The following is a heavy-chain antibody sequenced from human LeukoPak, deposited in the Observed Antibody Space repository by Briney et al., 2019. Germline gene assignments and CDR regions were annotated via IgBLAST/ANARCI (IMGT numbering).Heavy chain of an antibody. CDR3: ARPRYGAVAGPFDY. Sequence: SETLSLTCIVSGGSFNNTIYYWAWIRQPPGKGLEWIGGIYYTGSTYYSLSLKSRLSMSVDTSKNQFSLKLTSMTAADTAVYYCARPRYGAVAGPFDYWGQGVLVTVSS. CDR1: GGSFNNTIYY. CDR2: IYYTGST. V-gene: IGHV4-39*07. J-gene: IGHJ4*02. D-gene: IGHD6-19*01.